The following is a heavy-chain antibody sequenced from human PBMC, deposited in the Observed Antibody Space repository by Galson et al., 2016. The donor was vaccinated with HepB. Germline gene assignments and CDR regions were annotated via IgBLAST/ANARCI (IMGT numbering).Heavy chain of an antibody. V-gene: IGHV3-33*01. J-gene: IGHJ6*02. Sequence: SLRLSCAASGFTFSSYGMHWVRQAPGKGLEWVAVIWYDGSNKYYADSVKGRFTISRDNSKNTLYLQMNSLRAEDTAVYYCARDTKGRVEVVVAANYHYYYGMDVWGQGTTVTVSS. D-gene: IGHD2-15*01. CDR2: IWYDGSNK. CDR3: ARDTKGRVEVVVAANYHYYYGMDV. CDR1: GFTFSSYG.